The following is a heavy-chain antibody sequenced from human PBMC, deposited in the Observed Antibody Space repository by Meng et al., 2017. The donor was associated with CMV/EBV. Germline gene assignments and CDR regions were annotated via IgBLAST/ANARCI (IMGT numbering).Heavy chain of an antibody. CDR1: GFTFSNYG. J-gene: IGHJ6*02. Sequence: GGSLRLSCAASGFTFSNYGMYWVRQAPGKGLEWVTFIRYDGSNKYYADSVKGRFTISRDNSKNTLLLQMNSLRAEDTAVYYCARPLTNYDFWSGYYTGGGMDVWGQGTTVTVSS. V-gene: IGHV3-30*02. CDR3: ARPLTNYDFWSGYYTGGGMDV. D-gene: IGHD3-3*01. CDR2: IRYDGSNK.